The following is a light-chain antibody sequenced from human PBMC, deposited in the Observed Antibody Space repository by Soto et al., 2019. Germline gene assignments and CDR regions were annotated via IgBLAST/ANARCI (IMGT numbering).Light chain of an antibody. CDR3: QQYNNWPRT. CDR2: GAS. Sequence: EIVMTQSAATLSVSPGDRATLSCRASQSISANLAWYQQKPGQTPRLLIYGASTRASGVPAKFSGSGSGTEFTLTISSLQSEDFAVYYCQQYNNWPRTFGQGTKVDTK. CDR1: QSISAN. V-gene: IGKV3-15*01. J-gene: IGKJ1*01.